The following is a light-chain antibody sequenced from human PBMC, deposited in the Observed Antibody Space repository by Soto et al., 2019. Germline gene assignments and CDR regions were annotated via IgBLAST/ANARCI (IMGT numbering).Light chain of an antibody. V-gene: IGKV1-9*01. Sequence: DIQLTQSPSFLSASVGDRVTITCRASQGISSYLAWYQQKPGKAPKLLIYASSTLQSGVPSRFSGSGSGTEFTLSISSLQPEDFATYYCQQLNSNSFTFGPGTKVDIK. CDR2: ASS. J-gene: IGKJ3*01. CDR3: QQLNSNSFT. CDR1: QGISSY.